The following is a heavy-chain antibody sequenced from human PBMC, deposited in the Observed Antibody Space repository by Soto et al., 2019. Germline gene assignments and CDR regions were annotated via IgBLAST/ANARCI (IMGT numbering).Heavy chain of an antibody. CDR3: TTDGGLMVRPLFDF. J-gene: IGHJ4*02. D-gene: IGHD2-8*01. CDR2: IRSTVGGRTT. CDR1: GIIFAKAG. V-gene: IGHV3-15*01. Sequence: KSGGSLRLSCEVSGIIFAKAGMGGVRRAPGKGLGWVGRIRSTVGGRTTDYAAPVQGRFTITRDDSRDTMYLQMNSLKTEDTAVYYCTTDGGLMVRPLFDFWGQGTRVTVSS.